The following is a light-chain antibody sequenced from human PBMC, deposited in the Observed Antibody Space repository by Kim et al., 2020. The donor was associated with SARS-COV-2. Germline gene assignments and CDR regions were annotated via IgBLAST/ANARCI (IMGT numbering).Light chain of an antibody. J-gene: IGKJ4*01. CDR3: EYRDNGLFT. CDR2: DAS. V-gene: IGKV3-11*01. CDR1: QSVGRY. Sequence: ELVLTQSPATPSLSPGERPTLSCRASQSVGRYFSWYQQRPGQAPRLLIFDASNRATGGPARFGGSGSGTAFTHTITSLEPEDFAAYYCEYRDNGLFTVGGGTKVDIK.